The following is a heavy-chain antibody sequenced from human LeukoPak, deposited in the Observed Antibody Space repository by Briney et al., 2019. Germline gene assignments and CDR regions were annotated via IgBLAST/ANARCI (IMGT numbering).Heavy chain of an antibody. Sequence: SGPTLVKPTQTLTLTCTFSGFSLSRSGVGVGWVREPPGTALEWLALISWADDKRYSLSLKSRLTITKDTSKNQAVLTMTNMDPVDTATYYGARRPSASWYFDYWGQGTLVTVSS. CDR1: GFSLSRSGVG. V-gene: IGHV2-5*02. J-gene: IGHJ4*02. D-gene: IGHD6-6*01. CDR3: ARRPSASWYFDY. CDR2: ISWADDK.